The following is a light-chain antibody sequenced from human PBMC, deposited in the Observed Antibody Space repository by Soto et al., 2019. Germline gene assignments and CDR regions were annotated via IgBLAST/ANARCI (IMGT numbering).Light chain of an antibody. CDR1: QSLNEW. V-gene: IGKV1-5*01. CDR2: DAS. Sequence: DIQMTQTPSTLSASVGDTVTITCRASQSLNEWLAWYQQKPGKAPKLLIYDASSLERGVPSRFSGSRSGTEFTLTISSLQPDDFAIYYCQQYKSNFWTFGQGTRVEIK. CDR3: QQYKSNFWT. J-gene: IGKJ1*01.